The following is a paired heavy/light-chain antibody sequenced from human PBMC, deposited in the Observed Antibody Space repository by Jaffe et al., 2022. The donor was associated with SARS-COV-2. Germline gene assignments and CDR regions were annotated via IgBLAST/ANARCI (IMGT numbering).Heavy chain of an antibody. D-gene: IGHD7-27*01. CDR1: GFTFSSNG. J-gene: IGHJ4*02. Sequence: QVQLVESGGGVVQPGGSLRLSCAASGFTFSSNGMHWVRQAPGKGLEWVALISYDGTNKYYADSVKGRFTISRDNPKNTLYLQMNSLRAEDTAVYHCARWGSPRLFDYWGQGTLVTVSS. CDR3: ARWGSPRLFDY. CDR2: ISYDGTNK. V-gene: IGHV3-33*01.
Light chain of an antibody. Sequence: DIVLTQTPLSSPVTLGQPASISCRSSQSLVHSDGNTYLSWLQQRPGQPPRLLIYKISNRFSGVPDRFSGSGAGTDFTLKISRVEAEDVGVYYCMQATQFPPWTFGQGTKVEIK. J-gene: IGKJ1*01. CDR1: QSLVHSDGNTY. CDR2: KIS. V-gene: IGKV2-24*01. CDR3: MQATQFPPWT.